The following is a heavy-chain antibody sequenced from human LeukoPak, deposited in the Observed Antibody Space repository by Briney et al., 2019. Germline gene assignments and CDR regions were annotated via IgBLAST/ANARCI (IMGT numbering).Heavy chain of an antibody. V-gene: IGHV4-59*01. J-gene: IGHJ6*02. CDR2: IYYSGST. CDR1: GGSISSYY. Sequence: SETLSLTCTVSGGSISSYYWSWVRQPPGKGLEWIGYIYYSGSTNYNPSLKSRVTISVDTSKTQFSLKLSSVTAADTAVYYCARVPRRGSSWYYYYYGMVVWGQGTTVTVSS. CDR3: ARVPRRGSSWYYYYYGMVV. D-gene: IGHD6-13*01.